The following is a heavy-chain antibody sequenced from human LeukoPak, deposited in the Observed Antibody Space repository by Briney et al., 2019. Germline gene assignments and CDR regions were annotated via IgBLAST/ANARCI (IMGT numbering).Heavy chain of an antibody. V-gene: IGHV3-30*02. J-gene: IGHJ4*02. Sequence: GGSLRLSCAASGFDFGRNGMHWVRQAPGKGLEWVTFIRFDGTNKFHRPSVRGRFTVSRDNSKNTLYLQMNSLRAEDTAVYYCATDFDDVNGDYYYIPQYWGRGMLVAVSS. D-gene: IGHD3-3*01. CDR2: IRFDGTNK. CDR3: ATDFDDVNGDYYYIPQY. CDR1: GFDFGRNG.